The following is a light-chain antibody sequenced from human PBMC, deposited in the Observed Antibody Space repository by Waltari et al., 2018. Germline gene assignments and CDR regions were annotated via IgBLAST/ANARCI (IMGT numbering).Light chain of an antibody. J-gene: IGLJ3*02. CDR1: SSDVGNYNL. CDR2: DVS. Sequence: QSALTQPASVSGSPGQSITISCTGTSSDVGNYNLVFWYQQHPGKAPKLMIYDVSKRPSGVSYRFSGSKSGNTASLTISGLQAEDEADYYCCSYAGSSTWVFGGGTKLTVL. V-gene: IGLV2-23*02. CDR3: CSYAGSSTWV.